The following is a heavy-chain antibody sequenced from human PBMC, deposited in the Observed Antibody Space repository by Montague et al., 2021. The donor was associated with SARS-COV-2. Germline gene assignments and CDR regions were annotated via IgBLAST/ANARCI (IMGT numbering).Heavy chain of an antibody. CDR1: GGSIDGNH. CDR2: IGST. D-gene: IGHD4-23*01. CDR3: AMLYGGGGGRGY. Sequence: SETLSLTCTVSGGSIDGNHWTWVRQSPGKGLEWIGQIGSTNYNPSLESRISTSVDTSKSQFSLNLASVTAADSVIYYCAMLYGGGGGRGYWGQGTLVTVSS. V-gene: IGHV4-59*01. J-gene: IGHJ4*02.